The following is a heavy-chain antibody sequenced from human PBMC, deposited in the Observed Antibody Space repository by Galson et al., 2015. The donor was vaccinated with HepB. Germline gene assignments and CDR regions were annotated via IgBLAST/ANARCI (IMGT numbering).Heavy chain of an antibody. J-gene: IGHJ4*02. Sequence: LRLSCAASGFTFSSYWMHWVRQAPGKGLVWVSRIKSDGSITNYADSVKGRFTITRDNAKNTLYLQMNSLRAEDTAVYYCARELFTVTTYFDYWGQGTLVTVSS. CDR1: GFTFSSYW. D-gene: IGHD4-17*01. CDR3: ARELFTVTTYFDY. CDR2: IKSDGSIT. V-gene: IGHV3-74*01.